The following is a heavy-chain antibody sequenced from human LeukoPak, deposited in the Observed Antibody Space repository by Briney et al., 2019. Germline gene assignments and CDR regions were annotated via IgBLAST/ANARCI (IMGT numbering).Heavy chain of an antibody. Sequence: GGSLRLSCAASGFTFSDYAMNWVRQAPGKGLEWVSYISKSSGTIYYADSVKGRFTISRDNAKNSLYLQMNSLRAEDTAVYYCARGSTYYDSSGQVPFDYWGQGTLVTVSS. V-gene: IGHV3-48*01. CDR3: ARGSTYYDSSGQVPFDY. J-gene: IGHJ4*02. CDR2: ISKSSGTI. D-gene: IGHD3-22*01. CDR1: GFTFSDYA.